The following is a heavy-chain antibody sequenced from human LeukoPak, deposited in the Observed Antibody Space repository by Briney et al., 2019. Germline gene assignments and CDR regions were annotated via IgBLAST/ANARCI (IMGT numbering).Heavy chain of an antibody. V-gene: IGHV3-21*01. Sequence: PGGSLRLSCAPSGFIFSSYSMNWVRQAPGKGLEWVASISTSSSYIYYADSVKGRFTISRDNAKKSVYLQMNSLRVEDTAVYYCARAYSERYGLGYYYMDVWGKGTTVTISS. CDR3: ARAYSERYGLGYYYMDV. D-gene: IGHD1-26*01. CDR2: ISTSSSYI. CDR1: GFIFSSYS. J-gene: IGHJ6*03.